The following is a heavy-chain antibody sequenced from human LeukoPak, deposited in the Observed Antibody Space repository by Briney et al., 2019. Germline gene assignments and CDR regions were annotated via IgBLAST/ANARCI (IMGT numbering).Heavy chain of an antibody. CDR3: AREGCSSEPY. Sequence: ASVKVSCKASGGTFSSYAISWVRQAPGQGLEWMGRIIPIFGIANYAQKFQGRVTITADKSTSTAYMELSSLRSEDTAVYYCAREGCSSEPYWGQGTLVTVSS. CDR1: GGTFSSYA. J-gene: IGHJ4*02. V-gene: IGHV1-69*04. CDR2: IIPIFGIA. D-gene: IGHD6-6*01.